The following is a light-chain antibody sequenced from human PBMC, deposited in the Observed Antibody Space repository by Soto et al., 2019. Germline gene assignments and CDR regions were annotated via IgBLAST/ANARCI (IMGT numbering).Light chain of an antibody. V-gene: IGKV3-15*01. CDR3: HQYNNWPPPWT. CDR2: AAS. Sequence: EVQMTQSPSPLSASPGERATLSCRSSQSITTNLAWYQQKPGQAPRLLIYAASTRATGIPARFSGSGSGTEFTLTISSLKSQAFAFASCHQYNNWPPPWTLGQGTKVDIK. CDR1: QSITTN. J-gene: IGKJ1*01.